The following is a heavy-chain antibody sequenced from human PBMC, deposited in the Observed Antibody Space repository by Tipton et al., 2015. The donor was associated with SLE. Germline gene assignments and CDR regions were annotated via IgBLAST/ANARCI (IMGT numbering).Heavy chain of an antibody. CDR3: ARALSSGWYYY. CDR1: GGSFSGYY. J-gene: IGHJ4*02. Sequence: TLSLTCAVYGGSFSGYYWSWIRQPPGKGLEWIGEINHSGSSNYNPSLKSRVTISVDTSKNQFSLKLSSVTAADTAVYYCARALSSGWYYYWGQGTLVIVSS. D-gene: IGHD6-19*01. V-gene: IGHV4-34*01. CDR2: INHSGSS.